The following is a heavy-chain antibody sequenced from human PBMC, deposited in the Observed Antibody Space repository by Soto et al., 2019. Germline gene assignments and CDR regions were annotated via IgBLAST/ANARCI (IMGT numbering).Heavy chain of an antibody. Sequence: QMQLVESGGGLVKPGGSLRLSCTASGFTFSDYYMTWIRQAPGKGLEWISYIGYSDSTVEYADSVKGRFTISRDNAKNSLYLQMKTLRAEDTAVYYCAAIPNGSGSFFAHCGQGTLVTGSS. CDR3: AAIPNGSGSFFAH. CDR1: GFTFSDYY. CDR2: IGYSDSTV. V-gene: IGHV3-11*01. J-gene: IGHJ5*02. D-gene: IGHD3-10*01.